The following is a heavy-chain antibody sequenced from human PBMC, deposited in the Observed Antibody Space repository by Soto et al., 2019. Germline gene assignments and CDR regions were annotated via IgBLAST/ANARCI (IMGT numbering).Heavy chain of an antibody. CDR2: ISGSGGST. D-gene: IGHD4-17*01. CDR1: GFTFSSYA. J-gene: IGHJ2*01. V-gene: IGHV3-23*01. Sequence: EVQLLESGGGLVQPGGSLRLSCAASGFTFSSYAMSWVRQAPGKGLEWVSAISGSGGSTYYADSVKGRFTISRDNSKNSLYLQMNSLRAEDTAVYYCAKATTVTTASGWYFDLWGRGTLVTVSS. CDR3: AKATTVTTASGWYFDL.